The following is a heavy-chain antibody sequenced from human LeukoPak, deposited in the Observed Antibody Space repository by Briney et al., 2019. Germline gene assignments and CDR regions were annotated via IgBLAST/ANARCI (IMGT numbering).Heavy chain of an antibody. V-gene: IGHV3-74*01. CDR3: THSNLDYYYGMDV. D-gene: IGHD1-14*01. J-gene: IGHJ6*02. Sequence: GGSLRLSCAASGFTFSSYWMHWVRQAPGKGLVWVSRINSDGSSTSYADSVKGRFTISRDNSKNTLYLQMNSLRAEDTAVYYCTHSNLDYYYGMDVWGQGTTVTVSS. CDR2: INSDGSST. CDR1: GFTFSSYW.